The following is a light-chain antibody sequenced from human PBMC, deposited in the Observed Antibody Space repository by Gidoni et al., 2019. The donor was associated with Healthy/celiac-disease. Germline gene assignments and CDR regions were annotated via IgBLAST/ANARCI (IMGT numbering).Light chain of an antibody. CDR1: SGHSSYA. CDR2: LNSDGSH. CDR3: QTWGTSIRVI. Sequence: QLVLTQSPSASASLGASVKLTCTLSSGHSSYAIAWHQQQPEKGPRYLMKLNSDGSHSKGDGIPDRFSGSSSGAERYLTISSLQSEDEADYYCQTWGTSIRVIFGGGTKLTGL. J-gene: IGLJ2*01. V-gene: IGLV4-69*01.